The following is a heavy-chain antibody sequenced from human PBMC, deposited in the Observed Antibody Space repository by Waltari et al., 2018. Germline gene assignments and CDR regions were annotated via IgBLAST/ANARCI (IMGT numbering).Heavy chain of an antibody. J-gene: IGHJ4*02. CDR2: ISSSSYI. D-gene: IGHD2-2*01. CDR3: ARDYSSTSFFDY. CDR1: GFTFSSYS. V-gene: IGHV3-21*01. Sequence: EVQLVESGGGLVKPGGSLRLSCAASGFTFSSYSMNWVRQAPGKGLEWVSSISSSSYIYYADSVKGRFTISRDNAKNSLYLQMNSLRAEDTAVYYCARDYSSTSFFDYWGQGTLVTVSS.